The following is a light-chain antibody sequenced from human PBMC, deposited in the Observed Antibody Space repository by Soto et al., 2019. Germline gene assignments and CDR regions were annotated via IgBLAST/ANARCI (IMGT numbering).Light chain of an antibody. CDR1: QSISSN. J-gene: IGKJ1*01. V-gene: IGKV3-15*01. Sequence: EIVMTQSPATLSVSPGERATLSCRVSQSISSNLAWYQQKPGQAPRLLIYGASTRATGIPARFSGSRSGTEFTLTISSLQSEDFAVYYCQQYNNWPQGFGLGTKVEIK. CDR3: QQYNNWPQG. CDR2: GAS.